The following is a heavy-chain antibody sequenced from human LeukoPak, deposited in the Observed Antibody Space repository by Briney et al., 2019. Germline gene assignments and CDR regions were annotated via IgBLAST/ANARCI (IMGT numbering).Heavy chain of an antibody. D-gene: IGHD3-10*01. CDR3: ARGGQILLWFGDPSPFDY. CDR2: INHSGST. Sequence: PSETLSLTCAVYGGSFSGYYWSRIRQPPGKGLEWIGEINHSGSTNYNPSLKSRVTISVDTSKNQFSLKLSSVTAADTAVYYCARGGQILLWFGDPSPFDYWGQGTLVTVSS. V-gene: IGHV4-34*01. CDR1: GGSFSGYY. J-gene: IGHJ4*02.